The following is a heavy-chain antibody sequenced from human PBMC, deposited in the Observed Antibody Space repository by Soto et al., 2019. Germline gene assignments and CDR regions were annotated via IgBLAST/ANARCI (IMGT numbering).Heavy chain of an antibody. CDR1: GFTFSTYW. J-gene: IGHJ4*02. CDR2: INPDGSTT. V-gene: IGHV3-74*01. D-gene: IGHD1-26*01. CDR3: ARDMRGSPDY. Sequence: GGSLRLSCAASGFTFSTYWMNWVRQAPGKGLVWVSLINPDGSTTTYADSVKGRFTIFRDNAKNTVYLQMTSLRVEDTAVYYCARDMRGSPDYWGQGTLVTVSS.